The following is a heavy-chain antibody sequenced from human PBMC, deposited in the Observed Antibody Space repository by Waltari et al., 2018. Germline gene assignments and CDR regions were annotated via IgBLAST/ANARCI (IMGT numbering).Heavy chain of an antibody. D-gene: IGHD2-2*01. CDR2: IYSSGTT. CDR1: DGSINNYY. Sequence: QVQLQESGPGLVTPSATLSLTCTVSDGSINNYYWSWIRQPAGKGLEWIGRIYSSGTTDYNPSLTSRVKMLVDTSKNQFSLKLSSVTAADTAVYYCARMGSTSRHSSRDIMDVWGQGASVTVS. J-gene: IGHJ6*02. CDR3: ARMGSTSRHSSRDIMDV. V-gene: IGHV4-4*07.